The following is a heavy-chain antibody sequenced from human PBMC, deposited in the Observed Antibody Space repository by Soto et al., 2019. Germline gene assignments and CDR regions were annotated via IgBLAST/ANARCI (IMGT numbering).Heavy chain of an antibody. J-gene: IGHJ4*02. CDR3: ARDVRGVPDY. V-gene: IGHV4-39*01. CDR1: GGSISSSSHY. D-gene: IGHD3-10*02. Sequence: SETLSLTCTVSGGSISSSSHYWGWIRQPPGKGLEWIGSIYFSGSTYYNPSLKSRVTISVDTSKNQFSLKLSSVTAADTAVYFCARDVRGVPDYWGQGTLVTV. CDR2: IYFSGST.